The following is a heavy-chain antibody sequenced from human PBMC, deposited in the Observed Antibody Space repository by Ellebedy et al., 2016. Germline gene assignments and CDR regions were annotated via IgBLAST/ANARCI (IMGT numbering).Heavy chain of an antibody. CDR1: GFTFSTYP. CDR2: ITSVSSAP. Sequence: GESLKISCAASGFTFSTYPMMWVRQAPGKGLEWVSYITSVSSAPRYADSVKGRFTISRDNAKNSLYLQMNSLRDEDTSVYYCARVVAGLVGGDYWGQGTLVTVSS. V-gene: IGHV3-48*02. D-gene: IGHD6-19*01. J-gene: IGHJ4*02. CDR3: ARVVAGLVGGDY.